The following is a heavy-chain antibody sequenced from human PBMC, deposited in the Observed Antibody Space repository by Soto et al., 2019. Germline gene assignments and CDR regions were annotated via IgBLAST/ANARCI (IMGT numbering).Heavy chain of an antibody. D-gene: IGHD1-20*01. J-gene: IGHJ4*02. CDR1: GYTFTDYY. Sequence: ASVKVSCKASGYTFTDYYIQWVRQAPGQGLEWMGWINPYSGGTNSAQKFQGRVTMTRDMSISTAYMELSRLRSDDTAVFYCARSLGDNWNDDYWGQGT. CDR2: INPYSGGT. CDR3: ARSLGDNWNDDY. V-gene: IGHV1-2*02.